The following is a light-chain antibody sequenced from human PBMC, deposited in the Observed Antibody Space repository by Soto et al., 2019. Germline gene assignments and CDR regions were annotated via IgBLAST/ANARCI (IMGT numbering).Light chain of an antibody. CDR1: TSDVGGHNS. V-gene: IGLV2-14*01. J-gene: IGLJ1*01. CDR3: NSYSSDITPYV. CDR2: QVS. Sequence: LTQPASVSGSPGQSITISCTGTTSDVGGHNSVSWFQQHPGKAPKLIIYQVSSRPSDISNRFSGSKSGNTASLTISGLQAEDEADYYCNSYSSDITPYVFGTGTKVTVL.